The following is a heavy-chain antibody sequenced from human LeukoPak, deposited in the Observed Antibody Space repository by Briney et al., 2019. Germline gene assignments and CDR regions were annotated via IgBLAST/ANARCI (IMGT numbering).Heavy chain of an antibody. CDR2: IWYDGSNK. V-gene: IGHV3-33*01. CDR3: ARDRNYYGSGSYRGWFDP. CDR1: GFTFRSYG. D-gene: IGHD3-10*01. J-gene: IGHJ5*02. Sequence: GRSLRLSCAASGFTFRSYGMHWVRQAPGKGLEWVAVIWYDGSNKYYADSVKGRFTISRDNSKNTLYLQMNSLRAEDTAVYYCARDRNYYGSGSYRGWFDPWGQGTLVTVSS.